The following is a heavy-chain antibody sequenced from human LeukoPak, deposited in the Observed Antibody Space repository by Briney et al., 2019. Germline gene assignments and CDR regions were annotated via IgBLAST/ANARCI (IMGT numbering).Heavy chain of an antibody. CDR2: INRDGSQK. Sequence: PGGSLRLSCAASGFSLSGYWMTWVRQAPGKGLEWVANINRDGSQKNHVDSVQGRFTISRDNAKNSLYLQMNSLRAEDTAVYYCAREGSRDCSGGSCYGDYYYYYGMGVWGQGTTVTVSS. V-gene: IGHV3-7*01. D-gene: IGHD2-15*01. J-gene: IGHJ6*02. CDR3: AREGSRDCSGGSCYGDYYYYYGMGV. CDR1: GFSLSGYW.